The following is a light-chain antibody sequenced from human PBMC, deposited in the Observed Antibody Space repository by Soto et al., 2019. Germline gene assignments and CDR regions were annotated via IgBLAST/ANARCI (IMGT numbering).Light chain of an antibody. V-gene: IGLV1-40*01. J-gene: IGLJ2*01. CDR3: QSSDSSLSGSVV. CDR2: DDN. Sequence: QSVLTQPPSVSGAPGQRVTISCAGSSYNIGAGYDVNWYQQLPGRAPKLLIYDDNNRPSGVPDRFSGYKSATSASLAITGLQAEDEANYYCQSSDSSLSGSVVFGGGTKLTVL. CDR1: SYNIGAGYD.